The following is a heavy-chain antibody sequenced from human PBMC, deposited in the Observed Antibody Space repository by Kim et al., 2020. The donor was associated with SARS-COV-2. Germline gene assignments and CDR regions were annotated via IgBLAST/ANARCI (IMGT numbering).Heavy chain of an antibody. D-gene: IGHD3-22*01. CDR3: ARGRGNYYDSSGYYYDSYYYYYGMDV. CDR1: GYTFTSYA. Sequence: ASVKVSCKASGYTFTSYAMHWVRQAPGQRLEWMGWINAGNGNTKYSQKFQGRVTITRDTAASTAYMELSSLRSEDTAVYYCARGRGNYYDSSGYYYDSYYYYYGMDVWGQGTTVTVSS. V-gene: IGHV1-3*01. J-gene: IGHJ6*02. CDR2: INAGNGNT.